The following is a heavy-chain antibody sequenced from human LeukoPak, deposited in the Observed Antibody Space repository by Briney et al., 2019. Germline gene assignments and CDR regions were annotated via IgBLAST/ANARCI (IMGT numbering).Heavy chain of an antibody. CDR3: ARDCRPYYYDSSGYSPLCY. V-gene: IGHV3-33*08. Sequence: PGGSLRLSCAASGFTFSSYWMQWVRQAPGKGLEWVAVIWYDGSNKYYAVSVKGRFTISRDNSKNTLYLQMNSLRAEDTAVYYCARDCRPYYYDSSGYSPLCYWGQGTLVTVSS. D-gene: IGHD3-22*01. CDR2: IWYDGSNK. J-gene: IGHJ4*02. CDR1: GFTFSSYW.